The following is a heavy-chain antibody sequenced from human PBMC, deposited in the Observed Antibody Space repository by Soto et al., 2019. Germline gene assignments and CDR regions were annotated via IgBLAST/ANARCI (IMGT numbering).Heavy chain of an antibody. CDR1: GYSISSGYY. J-gene: IGHJ4*02. D-gene: IGHD3-16*01. Sequence: SETLSLTCAVSGYSISSGYYWSWVRQPPGKWLEWIATINHSGATYFNPSLKSRVTISVDASRSQFSLDLTSVTAVDTAMYYCARYVWSSTSRPHFDSWGQGTLVTVSS. V-gene: IGHV4-38-2*01. CDR3: ARYVWSSTSRPHFDS. CDR2: INHSGAT.